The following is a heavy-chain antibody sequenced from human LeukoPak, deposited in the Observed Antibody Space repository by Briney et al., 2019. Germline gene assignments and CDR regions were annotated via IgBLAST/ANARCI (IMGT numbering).Heavy chain of an antibody. CDR2: IYYSGST. D-gene: IGHD3-22*01. J-gene: IGHJ4*02. V-gene: IGHV4-59*01. Sequence: SGTLSLTCTVSGGSISSYYWSWIRQTPGKGLEWIGYIYYSGSTDYNPSLKSRVTISVDTSKNQFSLKLSSVTAADTAVYYCATVPNHYDSSGYPSTLFDYWGQGTLATVSS. CDR3: ATVPNHYDSSGYPSTLFDY. CDR1: GGSISSYY.